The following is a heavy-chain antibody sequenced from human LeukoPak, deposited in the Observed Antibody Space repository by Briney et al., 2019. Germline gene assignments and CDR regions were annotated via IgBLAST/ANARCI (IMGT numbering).Heavy chain of an antibody. CDR1: GYTFTSYY. D-gene: IGHD4-17*01. CDR3: ASGASYGDYDY. J-gene: IGHJ4*02. Sequence: ASVKVSCKASGYTFTSYYMHWVRQAPGQGLEWMGIINPSGGSTSYAQKFQGRVTMTRDTSTSTVYMELSSLGSGDTAVYYCASGASYGDYDYWGQGTLVTVSS. V-gene: IGHV1-46*01. CDR2: INPSGGST.